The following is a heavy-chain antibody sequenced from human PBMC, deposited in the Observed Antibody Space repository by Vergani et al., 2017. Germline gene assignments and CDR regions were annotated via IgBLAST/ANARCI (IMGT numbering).Heavy chain of an antibody. CDR2: IQFDGSNQ. V-gene: IGHV3-30*02. CDR1: GFTLSNYD. Sequence: QVRLVESGGGVVQRGGSLRLSCATSGFTLSNYDMQWIRQGPGKGLEFVAFIQFDGSNQYYADSVKGRFTLSRDFSKITLYLQMNSLRTDDTATYYCAKHFRGWGIDYWGQGTQVIVSS. J-gene: IGHJ4*02. D-gene: IGHD3-16*01. CDR3: AKHFRGWGIDY.